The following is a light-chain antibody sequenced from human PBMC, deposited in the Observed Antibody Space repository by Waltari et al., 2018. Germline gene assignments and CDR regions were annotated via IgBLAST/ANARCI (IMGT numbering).Light chain of an antibody. J-gene: IGLJ2*01. CDR2: DDS. V-gene: IGLV3-21*04. Sequence: SSVLTQPPSVSLAPGKTAIITCGGNNIGVKSVHWYQQRPGQAPVLVIYDDSARPAGIPERCSGSNCGNTATLTISRVEAGDGADYYCQVWDSNTNHVIFGGGTKLTVL. CDR1: NIGVKS. CDR3: QVWDSNTNHVI.